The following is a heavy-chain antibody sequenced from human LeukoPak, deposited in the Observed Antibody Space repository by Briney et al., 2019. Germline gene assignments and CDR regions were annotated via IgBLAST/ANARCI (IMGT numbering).Heavy chain of an antibody. Sequence: GASLQISCKGSGYTFSNYWITWVRHMPGKGLEWMGRINPSDSYTNYSPYFQGHVTISVDKSITTAYLQWSSLKASDTAMYYCARHFNILTGYYKTIDYWGQGSLVTVSS. D-gene: IGHD3-9*01. CDR3: ARHFNILTGYYKTIDY. CDR2: INPSDSYT. V-gene: IGHV5-10-1*01. J-gene: IGHJ4*02. CDR1: GYTFSNYW.